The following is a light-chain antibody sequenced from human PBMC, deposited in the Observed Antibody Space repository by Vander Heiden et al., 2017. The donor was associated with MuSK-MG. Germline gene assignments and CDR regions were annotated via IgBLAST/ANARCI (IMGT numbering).Light chain of an antibody. CDR1: QRVSANY. CDR2: GTS. CDR3: QQYATSPYT. J-gene: IGKJ2*01. V-gene: IGKV3-20*01. Sequence: EIVFTHSPGTLSLSPGERATLSCRASQRVSANYLAWYQQKPGQAPRLLIYGTSKRATGIPDRFSGSGSGTDFTLTISRLEPEDFAVYSCQQYATSPYTFGQGTKLEIK.